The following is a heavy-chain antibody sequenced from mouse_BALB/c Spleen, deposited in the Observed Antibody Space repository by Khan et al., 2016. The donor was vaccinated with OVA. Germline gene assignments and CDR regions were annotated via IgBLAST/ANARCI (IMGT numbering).Heavy chain of an antibody. Sequence: VQLKQSGPELVKPGASVKMSCKASGYTFTTYILYWVKQKPGQGLEWIGYINPYNDGTKYNEKFKGKATLTSDKSSSTAYMELSSLNSEDSAACYCARMGYRCYCSWFAYWGRGTLVTVS. CDR2: INPYNDGT. J-gene: IGHJ3*01. CDR3: ARMGYRCYCSWFAY. D-gene: IGHD1-1*01. V-gene: IGHV1S136*01. CDR1: GYTFTTYI.